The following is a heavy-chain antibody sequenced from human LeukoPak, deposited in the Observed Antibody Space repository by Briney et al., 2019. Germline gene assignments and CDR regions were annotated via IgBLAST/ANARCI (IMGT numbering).Heavy chain of an antibody. J-gene: IGHJ4*02. D-gene: IGHD3-22*01. CDR1: GFTFSSYA. V-gene: IGHV3-23*01. Sequence: GGSLRLSCAASGFTFSSYAMSWVRQAPGKGLEWVSAIGGSGGSTYYADSVKGRFTISRDNSKNTLYLQMNSLRAEDTAVYYCAKDGGRYYYDSSGYYLDYWGQGTLVTVSS. CDR3: AKDGGRYYYDSSGYYLDY. CDR2: IGGSGGST.